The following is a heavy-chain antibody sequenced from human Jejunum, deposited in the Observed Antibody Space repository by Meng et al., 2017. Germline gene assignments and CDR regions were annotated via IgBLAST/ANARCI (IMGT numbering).Heavy chain of an antibody. D-gene: IGHD5-12*01. CDR3: ARDLLGPAIAASGYFDP. J-gene: IGHJ5*02. CDR2: IYHTGST. Sequence: QVQLQESGPGLVKPSGTLSLTCAVSGGSISDSNWWSWVRQPPGKGLEWIGEIYHTGSTNYNPSLKSRVTMSLDESKNQFFLDLTSVTAADTAVYYCARDLLGPAIAASGYFDPWGQGTLVTVSS. CDR1: GGSISDSNW. V-gene: IGHV4-4*02.